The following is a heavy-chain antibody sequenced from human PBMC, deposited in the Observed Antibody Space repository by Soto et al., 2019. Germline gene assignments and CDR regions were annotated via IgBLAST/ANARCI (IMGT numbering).Heavy chain of an antibody. J-gene: IGHJ4*02. CDR3: ARDLNKYYDFWSGYTNYFDY. V-gene: IGHV1-69*13. D-gene: IGHD3-3*01. CDR2: IIPIFGTA. Sequence: SVKVSCKASGGTFSSYAISWVRQAPGQGLEWMGGIIPIFGTANYAQKFQGRVTITADESTSTAYMELSSLRSEDTAVYYCARDLNKYYDFWSGYTNYFDYWGQGTLVTVPQ. CDR1: GGTFSSYA.